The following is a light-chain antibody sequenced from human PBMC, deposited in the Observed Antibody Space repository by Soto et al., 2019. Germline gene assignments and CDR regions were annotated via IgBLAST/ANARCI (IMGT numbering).Light chain of an antibody. J-gene: IGKJ1*01. V-gene: IGKV1-5*01. CDR2: DAS. CDR3: QQYNSYWT. CDR1: QSINTW. Sequence: DIQMTQSPSTLSASVGDRVTITCRASQSINTWLAWYQQQPGKAPKLLIYDASSLESGVPSRFSGSGSGTEFTLTISSLQPDDFATYYCQQYNSYWTFGQGTKVDIK.